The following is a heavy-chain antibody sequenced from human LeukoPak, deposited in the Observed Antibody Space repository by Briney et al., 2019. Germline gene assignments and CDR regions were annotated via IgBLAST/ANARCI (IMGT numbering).Heavy chain of an antibody. CDR3: AVGGVYLRGGAEASDI. CDR1: GGSISSSNW. V-gene: IGHV4-4*02. CDR2: IYHSGST. J-gene: IGHJ3*02. Sequence: PSETLSLTCTVSGGSISSSNWWSWVRQPPGKGLEWIGEIYHSGSTNYNPSLKGRVTISVDESKNQFSLKLSSVTAADTAVYYHAVGGVYLRGGAEASDIWGQGTMVTVSS. D-gene: IGHD6-19*01.